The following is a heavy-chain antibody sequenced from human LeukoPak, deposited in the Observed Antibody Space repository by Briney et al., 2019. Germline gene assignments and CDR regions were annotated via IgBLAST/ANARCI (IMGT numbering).Heavy chain of an antibody. Sequence: SETLSLTCTVSGSSISSYYWSWIRQPPGKGLEWIGYIYYSGSTNYNPSLKSRVTISVDTSKNQFSLKLSSVTAADTAVYYCARAVDTAIGYYGMDVWGQGTTVTVSS. CDR3: ARAVDTAIGYYGMDV. D-gene: IGHD5-18*01. J-gene: IGHJ6*02. CDR2: IYYSGST. CDR1: GSSISSYY. V-gene: IGHV4-59*01.